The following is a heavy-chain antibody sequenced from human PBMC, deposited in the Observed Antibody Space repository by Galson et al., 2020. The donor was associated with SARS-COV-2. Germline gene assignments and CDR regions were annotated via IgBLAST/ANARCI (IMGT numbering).Heavy chain of an antibody. Sequence: GGSLRLSCAASGFTFSSYAMSWVRQAPGKGLEWVSAISGSGGSTYYADSVKGRFTISRDNSKNTLYLQMNSLRAEDTAVYYCAKANLMVYAIDTDYWGQGTLVTVSS. CDR2: ISGSGGST. CDR3: AKANLMVYAIDTDY. D-gene: IGHD2-8*01. V-gene: IGHV3-23*01. J-gene: IGHJ4*02. CDR1: GFTFSSYA.